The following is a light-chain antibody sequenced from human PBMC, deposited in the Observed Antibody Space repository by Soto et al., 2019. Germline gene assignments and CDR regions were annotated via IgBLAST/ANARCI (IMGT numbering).Light chain of an antibody. CDR3: QQYGSSSPWM. J-gene: IGKJ1*01. CDR2: KAS. Sequence: DIQMTQSPSTLSASVGDRVTITCRASQSVGSWLAWYQQKPGKAPKLLIYKASSLESGVPSRFSGSGSGTEFSLTISSLQPDDFASYHCQQYGSSSPWMFGQGTKVEIK. V-gene: IGKV1-5*03. CDR1: QSVGSW.